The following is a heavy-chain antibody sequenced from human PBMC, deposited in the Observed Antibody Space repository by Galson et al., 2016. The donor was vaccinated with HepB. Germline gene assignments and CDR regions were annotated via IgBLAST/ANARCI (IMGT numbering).Heavy chain of an antibody. Sequence: SLRLSCAVSGFIFTNYDMHWVRQAPGKGLEWVAVISYDGSNKYYADSVKGRFIISRDNSKNTLYLQMNSLRAEDTAVYYCGKGRGTSYGSPPGAWGQGTLVTVSS. J-gene: IGHJ5*02. CDR1: GFIFTNYD. CDR3: GKGRGTSYGSPPGA. CDR2: ISYDGSNK. D-gene: IGHD5-18*01. V-gene: IGHV3-30*18.